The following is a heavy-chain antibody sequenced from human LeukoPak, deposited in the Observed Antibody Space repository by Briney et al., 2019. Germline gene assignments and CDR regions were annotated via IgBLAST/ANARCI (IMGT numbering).Heavy chain of an antibody. CDR2: IYYSGRT. CDR1: GGSTSSSSYY. J-gene: IGHJ6*02. D-gene: IGHD2-15*01. CDR3: ARTSWGYCSGGSCPGYYYYYGMDV. V-gene: IGHV4-39*01. Sequence: PSETLSLTCTVSGGSTSSSSYYWGWIRQPPGKGLEWIGSIYYSGRTYYNPSLKSRVTISVDTSKNQFSLKLSSVTAADTAVYYCARTSWGYCSGGSCPGYYYYYGMDVWGQGTTVTVSS.